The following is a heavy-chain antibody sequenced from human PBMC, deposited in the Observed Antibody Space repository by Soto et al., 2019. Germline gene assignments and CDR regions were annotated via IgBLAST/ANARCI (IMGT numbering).Heavy chain of an antibody. CDR2: LYSGGSA. CDR3: TSGVVSITY. D-gene: IGHD3-10*01. V-gene: IGHV3-53*01. CDR1: GFTVSSNY. Sequence: EVQLVESGGGLIQPGGSLRLYCAASGFTVSSNYMTWVRQAPGKGLEWVSVLYSGGSAYYADSVRGRFSISRDNSKNTLYLHMDRLRAEDTAIYYCTSGVVSITYWGQGTLVTVSS. J-gene: IGHJ4*02.